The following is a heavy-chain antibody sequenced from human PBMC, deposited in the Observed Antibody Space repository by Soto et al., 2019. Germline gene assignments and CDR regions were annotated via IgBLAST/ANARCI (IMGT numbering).Heavy chain of an antibody. CDR3: ARDKGDAIFGVVLDAFDI. V-gene: IGHV3-33*01. Sequence: PGGSLRLSCAASGFTFSSYGMHWVRQAPGKGLEWVAVIWYDGSNKYYADSVKGRFTISRDNSKNTLCLQMNSLRAEDTAVYYCARDKGDAIFGVVLDAFDIWGQGTMVTVSS. J-gene: IGHJ3*02. CDR1: GFTFSSYG. CDR2: IWYDGSNK. D-gene: IGHD3-3*01.